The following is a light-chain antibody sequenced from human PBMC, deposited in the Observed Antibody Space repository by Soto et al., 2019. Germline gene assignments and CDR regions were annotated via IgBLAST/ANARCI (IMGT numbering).Light chain of an antibody. Sequence: EIVMTHSPATLSVSPGERATLSCRASQSVSSNLAWYQQKPGQAPRLLIYGASTRATGIPARFSGSGSGTDFTLTISSLEPEDFAVYYCQQRSNLPGTFGQGTKVDIK. V-gene: IGKV3-11*01. CDR3: QQRSNLPGT. J-gene: IGKJ1*01. CDR1: QSVSSN. CDR2: GAS.